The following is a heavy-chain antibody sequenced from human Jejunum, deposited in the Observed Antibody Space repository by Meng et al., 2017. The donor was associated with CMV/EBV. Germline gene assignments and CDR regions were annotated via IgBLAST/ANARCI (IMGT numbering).Heavy chain of an antibody. CDR2: ISSSGGST. Sequence: MSWVRQAPGKGLEWVSAISSSGGSTYYAASVKGRFTISRDNYKNTLYLQMNSLRVEDSAVYYCAKGETSGYCSSTSCFYYYGMDVWGQGTTVTVSS. V-gene: IGHV3-23*01. D-gene: IGHD2-2*03. CDR3: AKGETSGYCSSTSCFYYYGMDV. J-gene: IGHJ6*02.